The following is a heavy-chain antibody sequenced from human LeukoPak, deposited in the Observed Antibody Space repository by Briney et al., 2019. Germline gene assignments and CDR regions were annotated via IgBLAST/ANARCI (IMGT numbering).Heavy chain of an antibody. D-gene: IGHD6-19*01. J-gene: IGHJ6*02. CDR2: IHQSGST. V-gene: IGHV4-59*12. CDR3: SREQYTSGGSGWFGMDV. CDR1: GGSLSTYY. Sequence: SETLSLTCSVSGGSLSTYYWTWTRQPPGKGLEWIGFIHQSGSTEYNPSPKSRVTMSLDTSRNQFSLKMSTVTAADTAVYYCSREQYTSGGSGWFGMDVWGQGTTVTVSS.